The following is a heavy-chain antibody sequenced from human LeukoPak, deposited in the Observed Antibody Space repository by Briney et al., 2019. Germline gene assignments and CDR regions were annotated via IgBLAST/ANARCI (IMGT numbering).Heavy chain of an antibody. J-gene: IGHJ4*02. CDR3: ARDEYYYDSSGYYTSIDY. CDR2: ISSSSSTI. D-gene: IGHD3-22*01. V-gene: IGHV3-48*01. CDR1: GFTFSSYS. Sequence: TGGSLRLSCAASGFTFSSYSMNWVRQAPGKGLEWVSYISSSSSTIYYADSVKGRFTISRDNAKNSLYLQMNSLRAEDTAVYYCARDEYYYDSSGYYTSIDYWGQGTLVTVSS.